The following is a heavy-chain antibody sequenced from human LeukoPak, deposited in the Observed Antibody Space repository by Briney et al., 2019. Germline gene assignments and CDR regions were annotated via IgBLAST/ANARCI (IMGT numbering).Heavy chain of an antibody. CDR1: GGSFSDYY. D-gene: IGHD6-19*01. CDR3: ARGEGTLAGRRWPYSFYYVDV. V-gene: IGHV4-34*01. J-gene: IGHJ6*03. Sequence: SETLSLTCVVYGGSFSDYYWTWVRQPPGKGLEWIGEINHSGTTMYNPSLKSRVTISIHTSNNQFSLKLNSVTAADTAVYYCARGEGTLAGRRWPYSFYYVDVWGKGTTVTVSS. CDR2: INHSGTT.